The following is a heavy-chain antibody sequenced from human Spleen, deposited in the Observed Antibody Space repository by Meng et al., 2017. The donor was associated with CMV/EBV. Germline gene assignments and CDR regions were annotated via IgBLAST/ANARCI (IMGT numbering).Heavy chain of an antibody. CDR1: GGTFSSYS. CDR2: IIPILGIA. CDR3: ARDFTRMYQHSWYFDY. Sequence: SVKVSCKASGGTFSSYSISWVRQAPGQGLEWMGGIIPILGIATTHRGSRVTIPADKSTSTVYMELSSLRSEDTAMCYCARDFTRMYQHSWYFDYWGQGTLVTVSS. D-gene: IGHD2-2*01. J-gene: IGHJ4*02. V-gene: IGHV1-69*10.